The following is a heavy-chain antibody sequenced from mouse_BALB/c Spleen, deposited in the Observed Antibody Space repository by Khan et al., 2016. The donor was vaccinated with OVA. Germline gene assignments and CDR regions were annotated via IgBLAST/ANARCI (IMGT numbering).Heavy chain of an antibody. Sequence: QVQLQQSGAELVKPGASVKLSCKASGYTFTSYYMYWVKQRPGQGLEWIGEINPSDGDTNFNEKFKSKATLTVDKSSSTAYMQLSSLTSEDSAVYYCTSSGYGTFAYWGQVTLVTVSA. D-gene: IGHD2-1*01. CDR3: TSSGYGTFAY. V-gene: IGHV1S81*02. CDR1: GYTFTSYY. CDR2: INPSDGDT. J-gene: IGHJ3*01.